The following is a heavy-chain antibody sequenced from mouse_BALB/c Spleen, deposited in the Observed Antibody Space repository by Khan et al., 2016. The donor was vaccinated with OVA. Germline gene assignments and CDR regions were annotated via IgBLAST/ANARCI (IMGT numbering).Heavy chain of an antibody. V-gene: IGHV2-9*02. CDR2: IWAGGST. CDR1: GFSISNYG. Sequence: QVQLKQSGPGLVAPSQTLSISCTVSGFSISNYGVHWVRQPPGKGLEWLGVIWAGGSTNHNSALMYRLSITKDNSKNQVFLKMNSLQTDDTAIYYCASAFYSVACFAYWGQGTLVTVPA. CDR3: ASAFYSVACFAY. D-gene: IGHD1-1*01. J-gene: IGHJ3*01.